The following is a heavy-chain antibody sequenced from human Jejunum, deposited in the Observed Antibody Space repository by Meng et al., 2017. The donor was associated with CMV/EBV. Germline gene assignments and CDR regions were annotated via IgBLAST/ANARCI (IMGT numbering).Heavy chain of an antibody. CDR2: IGSGGNT. CDR3: ASDKDWAFDY. J-gene: IGHJ4*02. D-gene: IGHD3/OR15-3a*01. V-gene: IGHV3-48*03. CDR1: GLTFTNCP. Sequence: LSCAASGLTFTNCPMTWVRQAPGKGLEWISYIGSGGNTDYADSVKGRFSISRDNAKNSLYLQMNSLKVEDTAVYYCASDKDWAFDYWGQGTLVTVSS.